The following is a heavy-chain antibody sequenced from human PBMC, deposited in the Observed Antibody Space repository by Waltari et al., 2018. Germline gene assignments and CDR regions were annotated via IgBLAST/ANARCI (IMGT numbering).Heavy chain of an antibody. CDR3: ARDRAHAMVGAYRHFDF. J-gene: IGHJ4*02. D-gene: IGHD5-18*01. CDR2: IHHSGTT. V-gene: IGHV4-39*06. Sequence: RLQLQESGPGLVKPSQTLSPPGPVPGDSIKTNNTYWAWVRQTPGKGLEWIGSIHHSGTTYFNPSLKNRVTMSIDTSKNQLALKLSSVTAADTAVYYCARDRAHAMVGAYRHFDFWGQGTLVAVSS. CDR1: GDSIKTNNTY.